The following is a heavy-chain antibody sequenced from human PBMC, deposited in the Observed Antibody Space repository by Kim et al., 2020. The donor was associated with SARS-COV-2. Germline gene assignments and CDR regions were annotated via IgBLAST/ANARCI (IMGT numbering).Heavy chain of an antibody. D-gene: IGHD6-19*01. V-gene: IGHV3-23*01. Sequence: GGSLRLSCAASGFTFSSYAMSWVRQAPGKGLEWVSAISGSGGSTYYADSVKGRFTISRDNSKNTLYLQMNSLRAEDTAVYYCAKDVLSMGSGWGAVSQVTDAFDIWGQGTMVTVSS. J-gene: IGHJ3*02. CDR1: GFTFSSYA. CDR3: AKDVLSMGSGWGAVSQVTDAFDI. CDR2: ISGSGGST.